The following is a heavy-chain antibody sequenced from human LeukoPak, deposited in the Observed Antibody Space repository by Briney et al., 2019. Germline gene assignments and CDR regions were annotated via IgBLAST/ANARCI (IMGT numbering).Heavy chain of an antibody. CDR3: ARGGYYGSGSYSIDY. J-gene: IGHJ4*02. V-gene: IGHV4-4*02. Sequence: SETLSLTCAVSGGSISSSNWWSWVRQPPGKGLEWIGDIYHSGSTNYNPSLKSRVTISVDKPKNQFSLKLNSVTAADTAVYYCARGGYYGSGSYSIDYWGQGTLVTVSS. D-gene: IGHD3-10*01. CDR1: GGSISSSNW. CDR2: IYHSGST.